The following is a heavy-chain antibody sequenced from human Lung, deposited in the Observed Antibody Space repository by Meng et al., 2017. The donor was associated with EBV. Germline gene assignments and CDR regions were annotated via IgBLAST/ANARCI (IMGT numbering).Heavy chain of an antibody. CDR2: INYSGIT. CDR1: GRSFSSSY. CDR3: AADPLLDDYGNSFDY. J-gene: IGHJ4*02. V-gene: IGHV4-34*01. D-gene: IGHD4-11*01. Sequence: QVQLQQWGAGLLKPSETLSLPCGVSGRSFSSSYWSWIRQPPGKGLEWIGQINYSGITNYNPSLKSRVTISVDTSKNQFSLSLNSVTAADTAVYYCAADPLLDDYGNSFDYWGQGTLVTVSS.